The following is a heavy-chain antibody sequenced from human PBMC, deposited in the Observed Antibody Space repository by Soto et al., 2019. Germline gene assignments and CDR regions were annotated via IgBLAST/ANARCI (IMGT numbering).Heavy chain of an antibody. CDR1: GFTFSTYA. CDR3: AKDVVVVPAAMAYFDY. CDR2: ISGSGGST. D-gene: IGHD2-2*01. V-gene: IGHV3-23*01. J-gene: IGHJ4*02. Sequence: GGSLRLSCAASGFTFSTYAMNWVRQAPGKGLEWVSAISGSGGSTYYADSVKGRFTISRDNSKNTLYLQMNSLRAEDTAVYYCAKDVVVVPAAMAYFDYWGQGILVTVSS.